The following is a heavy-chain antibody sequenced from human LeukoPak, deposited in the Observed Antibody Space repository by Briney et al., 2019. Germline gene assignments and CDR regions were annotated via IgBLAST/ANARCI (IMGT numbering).Heavy chain of an antibody. Sequence: GGSLRLSCAASGLTFSSYWMSWVRQAPGKGLEWVATIKEDGSEEYYVDSVKGRFSISRDNARNSLYLQMNSLRAEDTALYYCARVTRHSFDSWGQGTLVNVSS. CDR1: GLTFSSYW. J-gene: IGHJ4*02. CDR2: IKEDGSEE. V-gene: IGHV3-7*01. CDR3: ARVTRHSFDS. D-gene: IGHD1-1*01.